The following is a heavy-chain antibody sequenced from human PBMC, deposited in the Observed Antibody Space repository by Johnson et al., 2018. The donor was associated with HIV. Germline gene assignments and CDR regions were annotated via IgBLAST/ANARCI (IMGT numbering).Heavy chain of an antibody. Sequence: LVESGGGLVQPGGSLRLSCAASGFTVSSNYMSWVRQAPGKGLEWVSLISWDGGSTYYADSVKGRLTISRDNAKNALYLQMNRLRAEDTALYYCEKDTGLGIVGAYFDIWDQGTMVTVSS. CDR3: EKDTGLGIVGAYFDI. CDR1: GFTVSSNY. J-gene: IGHJ3*02. V-gene: IGHV3-43D*03. CDR2: ISWDGGST. D-gene: IGHD1-26*01.